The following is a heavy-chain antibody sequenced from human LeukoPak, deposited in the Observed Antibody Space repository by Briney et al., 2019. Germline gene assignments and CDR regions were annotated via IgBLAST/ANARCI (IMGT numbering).Heavy chain of an antibody. V-gene: IGHV4-59*08. D-gene: IGHD4-17*01. Sequence: PSETLSLTCTVSGGSLSNYYWSWIRQPPGKGLEWIGYIYYSGSTDYNPSLKSRATISVDTSKNQFSLKLRSVTAADTAVYYCAGTTVTKFHYWGQGTLVTVSS. CDR1: GGSLSNYY. J-gene: IGHJ4*02. CDR2: IYYSGST. CDR3: AGTTVTKFHY.